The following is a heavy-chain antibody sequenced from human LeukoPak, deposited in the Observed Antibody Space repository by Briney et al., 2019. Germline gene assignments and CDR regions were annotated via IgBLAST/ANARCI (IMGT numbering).Heavy chain of an antibody. V-gene: IGHV4-59*01. D-gene: IGHD6-19*01. CDR3: ARSSSGRNLGL. Sequence: SETLSLTCTVSGGSISNYWSWIRQPPGKGLEWIGYIYYSGSTNYNPSLKSRVTISVDTSKNQFSLKLSSVTAADTAVYFCARSSSGRNLGLWGQGTLVTVSS. CDR1: GGSISNY. J-gene: IGHJ4*02. CDR2: IYYSGST.